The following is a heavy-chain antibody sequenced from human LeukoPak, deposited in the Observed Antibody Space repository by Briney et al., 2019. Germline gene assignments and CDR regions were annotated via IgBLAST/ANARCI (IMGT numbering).Heavy chain of an antibody. CDR1: GFTFSSYA. CDR2: ISGSGGST. V-gene: IGHV3-23*01. CDR3: AKGGSWYYFDY. Sequence: QTGGSLRLSCAASGFTFSSYAMSWVRQAPGKGLEWVSAISGSGGSTYYADSVKGGFTISRDNSKNTLYLQMNRLRAEDTAVYYCAKGGSWYYFDYWGQGTLVTVSS. D-gene: IGHD6-13*01. J-gene: IGHJ4*02.